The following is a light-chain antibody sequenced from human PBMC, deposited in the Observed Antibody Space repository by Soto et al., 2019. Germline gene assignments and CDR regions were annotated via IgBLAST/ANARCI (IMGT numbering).Light chain of an antibody. V-gene: IGLV2-14*01. CDR3: CSYTDIALDVV. J-gene: IGLJ2*01. CDR2: DVT. Sequence: QSVLTQPASVSVSPGQSITMSCTGTSSDIGDYDYVSWYQHLPGKAPKLLIFDVTHRPSGVSDRFSGSKSGNTASLTISGVRPEDEADYYCCSYTDIALDVVFGGGTKVTVL. CDR1: SSDIGDYDY.